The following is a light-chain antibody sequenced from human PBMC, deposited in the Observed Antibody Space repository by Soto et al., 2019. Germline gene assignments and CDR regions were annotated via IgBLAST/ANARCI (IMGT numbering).Light chain of an antibody. CDR1: SSDIGRYNY. J-gene: IGLJ1*01. CDR2: EVT. Sequence: QSALTQPPSASGSPGQSVTISCTGTSSDIGRYNYVSWYQHHPGKAPKLIIYEVTKRPSGVPDRFSGSKSGNTASLTVSGLQADDEADYYCNSYVGSNNYVLGTGTKGTVL. V-gene: IGLV2-8*01. CDR3: NSYVGSNNYV.